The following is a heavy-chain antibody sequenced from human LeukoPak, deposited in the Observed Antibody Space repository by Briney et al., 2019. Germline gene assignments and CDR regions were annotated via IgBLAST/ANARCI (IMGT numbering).Heavy chain of an antibody. CDR2: INHSGST. D-gene: IGHD6-6*01. J-gene: IGHJ4*02. Sequence: SETLSLTCAVHGGSFSGYYWSWIRQPPGKGLEWIGEINHSGSTNYNPSLKSRVTISVDTSKNQFSLKLSSVTAADTAVYYCARGPGLRAARPSRGRCYFDYWGQGTLVTVSS. CDR3: ARGPGLRAARPSRGRCYFDY. CDR1: GGSFSGYY. V-gene: IGHV4-34*01.